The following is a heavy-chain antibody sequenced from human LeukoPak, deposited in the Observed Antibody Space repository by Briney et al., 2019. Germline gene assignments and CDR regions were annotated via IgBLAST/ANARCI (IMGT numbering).Heavy chain of an antibody. Sequence: SETLSLTCTVSGGSVSGYFWSWIRQPAGKGLEWIGRIYSSGSNNYNPSLKSRVTMSLDTSKNHFSLNLTSVTAADTAVYYCAREPTSGREPTSGRPLDYWGQGTLVTVSS. D-gene: IGHD5-12*01. CDR1: GGSVSGYF. J-gene: IGHJ4*02. V-gene: IGHV4-4*07. CDR3: AREPTSGREPTSGRPLDY. CDR2: IYSSGSN.